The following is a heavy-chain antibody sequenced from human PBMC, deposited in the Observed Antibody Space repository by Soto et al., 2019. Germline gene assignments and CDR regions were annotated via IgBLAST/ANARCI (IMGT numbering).Heavy chain of an antibody. CDR2: IWYDGSNK. D-gene: IGHD3-9*01. CDR1: GFTFSSYG. Sequence: QVQLVESGGGVVQPGRSLRLSCAASGFTFSSYGMHWVRQAPGKGLEWVAVIWYDGSNKYYADSVKGRFTISRDNSKNTLYLQMNSLRDEDTAVYYCARGYYDILTGYYPNVFDYWGQGTLVTVSS. V-gene: IGHV3-33*01. J-gene: IGHJ4*02. CDR3: ARGYYDILTGYYPNVFDY.